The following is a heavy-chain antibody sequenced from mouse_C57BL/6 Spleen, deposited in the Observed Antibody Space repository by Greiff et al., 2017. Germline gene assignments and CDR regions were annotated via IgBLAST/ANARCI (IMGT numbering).Heavy chain of an antibody. CDR2: ISYDGSN. Sequence: VQLQQSGPGLVKPSQSLSLTCSVTGYSITSGYYWNWIRQFPGNKLEWMGYISYDGSNNYNPSLKNRISITRDTSKNQFFLKLNSVTTEDTATYYCARCYSNYGAMDYWGQGTSVTVSS. V-gene: IGHV3-6*01. CDR1: GYSITSGYY. CDR3: ARCYSNYGAMDY. D-gene: IGHD2-5*01. J-gene: IGHJ4*01.